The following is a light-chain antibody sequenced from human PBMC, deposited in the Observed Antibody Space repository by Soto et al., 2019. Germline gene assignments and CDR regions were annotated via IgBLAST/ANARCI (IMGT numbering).Light chain of an antibody. V-gene: IGKV3-15*01. CDR2: GAS. J-gene: IGKJ2*01. CDR1: QSVSSN. Sequence: EIVMTQSPATLSVSPGERATLSCRASQSVSSNLAWYQQKPGQAPRLLIYGASTRATGIPARFSGSGSGTDFTLTISSLLSEDFAVYYCQQYNNWPLYTFGQGTKLEIK. CDR3: QQYNNWPLYT.